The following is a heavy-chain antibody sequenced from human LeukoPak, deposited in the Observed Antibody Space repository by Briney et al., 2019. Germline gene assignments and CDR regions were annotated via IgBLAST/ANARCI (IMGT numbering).Heavy chain of an antibody. CDR3: AREVDTAMVGSYYFDY. V-gene: IGHV4-59*01. J-gene: IGHJ4*02. Sequence: SETLSLTCTVSGGSITSYYWSWIRQPPGKGLEWIGYIYYSGSTNYNPSLKSRVTISVDTSKNQFSLKLSSVTAADTAVYYCAREVDTAMVGSYYFDYWGQGILVTVSS. CDR2: IYYSGST. D-gene: IGHD5-18*01. CDR1: GGSITSYY.